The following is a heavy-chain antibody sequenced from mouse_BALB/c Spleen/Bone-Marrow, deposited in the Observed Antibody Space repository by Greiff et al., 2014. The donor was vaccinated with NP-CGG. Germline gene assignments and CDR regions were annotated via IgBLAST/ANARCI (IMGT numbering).Heavy chain of an antibody. CDR2: ISSGGSYT. CDR1: GFTFSSYA. V-gene: IGHV5-9-3*01. J-gene: IGHJ1*01. CDR3: ARQDYYGSSPHWYFDV. Sequence: EVQRVESGGGLVKPGGSLKLSCAASGFTFSSYAMSWVRQTPEKRLEWVATISSGGSYTYYADSVKGRFTISRDTAKNTLYLQMSSLRSEDTAIYYRARQDYYGSSPHWYFDVWGAGTTVTISS. D-gene: IGHD1-1*01.